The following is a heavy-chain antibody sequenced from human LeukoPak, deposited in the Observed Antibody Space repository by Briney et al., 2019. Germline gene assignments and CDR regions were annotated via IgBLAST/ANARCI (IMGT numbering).Heavy chain of an antibody. CDR1: GFTFRDYC. J-gene: IGHJ6*02. CDR2: ISSGGTTI. D-gene: IGHD3-16*02. Sequence: GGSLRLSCAASGFTFRDYCVSWIRQAPGKGLEWISYISSGGTTIYYADSVKGRFTISRDNAKNSLYLQMNSLRAEDTAVYYCAKEGGMMTFGGVIVKGGMDVWGQGTTVTVSS. V-gene: IGHV3-11*04. CDR3: AKEGGMMTFGGVIVKGGMDV.